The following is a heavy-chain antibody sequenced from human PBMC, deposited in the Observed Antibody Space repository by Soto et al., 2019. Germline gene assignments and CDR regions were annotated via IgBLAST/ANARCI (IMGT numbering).Heavy chain of an antibody. CDR2: IKSKTDGGTT. Sequence: EVQLVESGGGLVKPGGSLRLSCAASGFTFSNAWMSWDRQAPGKGLEWVGRIKSKTDGGTTDYAAPVKGRFTISRDDSKNTLYLQMNSLKTEDTAVYYCTTDTTAEYSISLAWGTKVGALIHWGQGTLVTVSS. V-gene: IGHV3-15*01. CDR3: TTDTTAEYSISLAWGTKVGALIH. J-gene: IGHJ4*02. CDR1: GFTFSNAW. D-gene: IGHD6-6*01.